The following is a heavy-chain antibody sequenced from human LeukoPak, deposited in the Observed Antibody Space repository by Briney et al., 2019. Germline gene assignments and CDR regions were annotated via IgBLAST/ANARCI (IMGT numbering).Heavy chain of an antibody. Sequence: ASVKVSCKASGYTFTGYYMHWVRQAPGQGLEWMGWINPNSGGTNYAQKFQGRVTMTRDTSISTAYMELSRLRSDDTAVYYCARERGPESPYYFDYWGQGTLVTVSS. CDR1: GYTFTGYY. CDR3: ARERGPESPYYFDY. J-gene: IGHJ4*02. CDR2: INPNSGGT. V-gene: IGHV1-2*02.